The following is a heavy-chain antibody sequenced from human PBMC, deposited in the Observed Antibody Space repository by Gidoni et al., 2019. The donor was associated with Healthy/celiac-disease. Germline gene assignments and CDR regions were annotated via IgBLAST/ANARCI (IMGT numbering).Heavy chain of an antibody. J-gene: IGHJ5*02. CDR2: IYHSGSA. CDR1: GGSIGSSNW. D-gene: IGHD6-19*01. CDR3: ARIAVAPFDP. Sequence: QVQLQEPGPGLGKPAGTLAPTRAVSGGSIGSSNWWGWVRQPPGKGLEWIGEIYHSGSANSNPSLKSRVTISVDKSNNQFSLKLSSVTAADTAVYYCARIAVAPFDPWGQGTLVTVSS. V-gene: IGHV4-4*02.